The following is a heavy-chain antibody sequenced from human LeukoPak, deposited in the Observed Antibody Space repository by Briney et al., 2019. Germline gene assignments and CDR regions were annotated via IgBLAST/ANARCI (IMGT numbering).Heavy chain of an antibody. D-gene: IGHD1-26*01. V-gene: IGHV3-21*01. J-gene: IGHJ4*02. CDR2: ISSSSSYI. CDR3: AREQQWEDDY. CDR1: GFTFSSYS. Sequence: PGGSLRLSCAASGFTFSSYSMNWVRQAPGKGLEWVSSISSSSSYIYYADSVKGRFTISRDNAKNSLYLQMNGLRAEDTAVYYCAREQQWEDDYWGQGTLVTVSS.